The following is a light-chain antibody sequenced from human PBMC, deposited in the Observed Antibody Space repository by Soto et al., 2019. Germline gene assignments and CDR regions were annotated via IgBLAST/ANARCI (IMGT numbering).Light chain of an antibody. CDR3: QKYNSAPRA. Sequence: DIQMTQSPSSLSASVGDRVTITCRASQGINNYLAWYQQKSGKAPKLLISAASTLQSGVPSRFSGSGSGADFTLTISSLQPEDVATYYCQKYNSAPRAFGQGTKVEIK. CDR1: QGINNY. V-gene: IGKV1-27*01. J-gene: IGKJ1*01. CDR2: AAS.